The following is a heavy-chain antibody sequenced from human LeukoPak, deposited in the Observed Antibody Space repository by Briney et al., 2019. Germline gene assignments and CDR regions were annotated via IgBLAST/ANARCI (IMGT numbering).Heavy chain of an antibody. D-gene: IGHD3-16*02. CDR2: IYSGGST. CDR3: ARTYYDYVWGSYRFYYFDY. J-gene: IGHJ4*02. V-gene: IGHV3-53*01. Sequence: GGSLRLSCAASGFTVSSNYMSWVRQASGKGLEWVSVIYSGGSTYYADSVKGRFTISRNNSKNPLYLQMNSLRAEDTAVYYCARTYYDYVWGSYRFYYFDYWGQGTLVTVSS. CDR1: GFTVSSNY.